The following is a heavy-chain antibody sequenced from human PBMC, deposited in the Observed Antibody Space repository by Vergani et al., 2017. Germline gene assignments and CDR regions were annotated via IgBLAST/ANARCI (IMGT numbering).Heavy chain of an antibody. CDR2: IYYSGST. Sequence: QVQLQESCPGLVKPSETLSLICTVSGGSISSYYWSWIRQPPGKGLEWIGYIYYSGSTNYNPSLKSRVTISVDTSKNQFSLKLSVVTAADTAVYYCARNPYCGGDCYSDAFDIWGQGTMVTVSS. CDR3: ARNPYCGGDCYSDAFDI. V-gene: IGHV4-59*01. D-gene: IGHD2-21*02. CDR1: GGSISSYY. J-gene: IGHJ3*02.